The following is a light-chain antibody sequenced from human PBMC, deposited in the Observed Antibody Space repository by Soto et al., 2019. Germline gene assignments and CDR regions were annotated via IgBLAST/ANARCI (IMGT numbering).Light chain of an antibody. Sequence: QSVLTQPPSVSGAPGQRVIISCSGSSSNLGAGYDVHWYRQLPGTAPKLLIYGNSNRPSGVPDRVSGFKSGTSASLAITGLQAEDEADYYCQSYDSRLRGVFGGGTTVTVL. CDR3: QSYDSRLRGV. CDR1: SSNLGAGYD. V-gene: IGLV1-40*01. CDR2: GNS. J-gene: IGLJ3*02.